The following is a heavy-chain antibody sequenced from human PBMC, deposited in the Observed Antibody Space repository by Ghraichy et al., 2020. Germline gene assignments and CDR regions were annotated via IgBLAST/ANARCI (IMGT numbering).Heavy chain of an antibody. CDR2: TYYRHQWQT. J-gene: IGHJ4*02. CDR3: ARDVLLMYNPWHWRFDY. CDR1: GDSVSTNSAA. V-gene: IGHV6-1*01. Sequence: SENLSLTCAISGDSVSTNSAAWTWIRHSLSRGFEGLGRTYYRHQWQTDYAPSVRRRITINADTSKNQFSLQLNSVTPEDTAVYYCARDVLLMYNPWHWRFDYWGPGTLVTVSS. D-gene: IGHD1-14*01.